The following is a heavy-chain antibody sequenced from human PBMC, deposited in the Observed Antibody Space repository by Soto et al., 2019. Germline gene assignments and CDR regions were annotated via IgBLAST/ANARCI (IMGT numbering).Heavy chain of an antibody. CDR2: INPNSGGT. Sequence: AASVKVSCKASGYTFTGYYMHWVRQAPGQGLEWMGWINPNSGGTNYAQKFQGRVTMTRDTSISTAYMELSRLRSDDTAVYYCARDRGIILTGPKGWFDPWGQGTLVTVSS. V-gene: IGHV1-2*02. CDR3: ARDRGIILTGPKGWFDP. J-gene: IGHJ5*02. D-gene: IGHD3-9*01. CDR1: GYTFTGYY.